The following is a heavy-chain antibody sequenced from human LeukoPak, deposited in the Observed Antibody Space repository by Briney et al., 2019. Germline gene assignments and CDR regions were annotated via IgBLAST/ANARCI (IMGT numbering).Heavy chain of an antibody. D-gene: IGHD3-22*01. CDR2: INPNSGGT. V-gene: IGHV1-2*02. J-gene: IGHJ5*02. CDR1: GYTFTGYY. Sequence: ASVKVSCKASGYTFTGYYMHWVRQAPGQGLEWMGWINPNSGGTNYAQKFQGRVTMTRDTSISTAYMELSRLRSDDTAVYYCARALMYYYDSSGYYLGTADPWGQGTLVTVSS. CDR3: ARALMYYYDSSGYYLGTADP.